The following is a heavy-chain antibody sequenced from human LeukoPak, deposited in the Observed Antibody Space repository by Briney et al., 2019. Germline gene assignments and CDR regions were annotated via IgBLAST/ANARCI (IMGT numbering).Heavy chain of an antibody. J-gene: IGHJ5*02. Sequence: SETLSLTCTVSGGSISSKYWSWIRQSAGKGLEWIGRIYTSGSTNYNPSLKSRVTMSVDTSKNQFSLKLSSVTAADTAVYYCTRVLRGYSGYGEYNWFDPWGQGTLVTVSS. CDR1: GGSISSKY. D-gene: IGHD5-12*01. CDR2: IYTSGST. V-gene: IGHV4-4*07. CDR3: TRVLRGYSGYGEYNWFDP.